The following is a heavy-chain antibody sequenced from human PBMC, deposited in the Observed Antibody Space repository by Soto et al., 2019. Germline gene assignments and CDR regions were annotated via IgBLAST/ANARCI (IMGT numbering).Heavy chain of an antibody. D-gene: IGHD6-13*01. V-gene: IGHV2-5*02. CDR3: AHNIAAAGKSAEFDY. J-gene: IGHJ4*02. CDR1: GFSLSTSGVG. CDR2: IYWDDDK. Sequence: QITLKESGPTLVKPTQTLTLTCTFSGFSLSTSGVGVGWIRQPPGKALEWLALIYWDDDKRYSPSLKSRLTITKETSKNQVVLTMTNMDPVDTATYYCAHNIAAAGKSAEFDYWGQGTLVTVSS.